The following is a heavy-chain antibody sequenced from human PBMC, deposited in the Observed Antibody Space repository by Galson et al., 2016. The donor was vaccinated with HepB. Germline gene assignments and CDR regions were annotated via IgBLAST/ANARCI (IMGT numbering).Heavy chain of an antibody. D-gene: IGHD4-23*01. CDR1: GFPFANSW. CDR3: ASDYAVNSGEFHY. J-gene: IGHJ4*02. Sequence: SLRLSCAVSGFPFANSWMSWVRQAPGKGLEWVGRVKSKRDGETTDYSAPVKGRFTISRDDPKNTLHLQMNSLKIDDTAVYYCASDYAVNSGEFHYWGQGTLVTVAS. CDR2: VKSKRDGETT. V-gene: IGHV3-15*01.